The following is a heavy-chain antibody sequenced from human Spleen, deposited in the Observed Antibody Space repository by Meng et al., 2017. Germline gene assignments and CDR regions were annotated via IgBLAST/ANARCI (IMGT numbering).Heavy chain of an antibody. J-gene: IGHJ4*02. CDR3: ARGSTGWSTDYDN. Sequence: QVQLQESGPGLVKPPQTLSLTCTVSGDSISSGGYYWSWIRQHPGKGLEWIGFIYYSGTTSYNPSLKSRVSISVDTSKNQFSLKLRSVTAADTAVYYCARGSTGWSTDYDNWGQGTLVTVSS. CDR2: IYYSGTT. V-gene: IGHV4-31*03. D-gene: IGHD6-19*01. CDR1: GDSISSGGYY.